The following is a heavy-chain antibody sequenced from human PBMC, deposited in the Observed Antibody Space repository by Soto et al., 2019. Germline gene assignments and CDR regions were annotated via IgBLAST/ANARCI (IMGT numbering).Heavy chain of an antibody. CDR1: GGTFSSYA. CDR2: IIPILGTA. CDR3: ARDAASGSYGNY. Sequence: SVKVSCKASGGTFSSYAISWVRQAPGQGLEWMGGIIPILGTANYAQKFQGRVTITADESTSTAYMELSSLRSEDTAVYYCARDAASGSYGNYWGQGTLVTVSS. V-gene: IGHV1-69*13. D-gene: IGHD1-26*01. J-gene: IGHJ4*02.